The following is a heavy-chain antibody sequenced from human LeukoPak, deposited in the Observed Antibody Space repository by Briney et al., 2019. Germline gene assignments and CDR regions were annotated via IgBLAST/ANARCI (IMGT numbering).Heavy chain of an antibody. J-gene: IGHJ3*02. Sequence: PGGSLRLSCAASGFTFSSYAMSWVRQAPGKGLEWVSAISGSGGSTYYADSVKGRFTISRDNSKNTLYLQMNSLRAEDTAVYYCAKGGYCGGDCYHDAFDIWGQGTMVTVSS. CDR1: GFTFSSYA. CDR3: AKGGYCGGDCYHDAFDI. CDR2: ISGSGGST. D-gene: IGHD2-21*02. V-gene: IGHV3-23*01.